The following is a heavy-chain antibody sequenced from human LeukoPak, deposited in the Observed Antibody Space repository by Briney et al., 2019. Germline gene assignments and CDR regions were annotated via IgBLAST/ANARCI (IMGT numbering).Heavy chain of an antibody. V-gene: IGHV4-61*02. Sequence: SQTLSLTCTVSGASISSGNYYWSWIRQPAGAGLEWIGRIYASGTTNYNPSLKSRLTISIDASKNHFSLELNSVTAADTAVYYCARGLDPWGQGALVTVSS. CDR1: GASISSGNYY. CDR3: ARGLDP. CDR2: IYASGTT. J-gene: IGHJ5*02.